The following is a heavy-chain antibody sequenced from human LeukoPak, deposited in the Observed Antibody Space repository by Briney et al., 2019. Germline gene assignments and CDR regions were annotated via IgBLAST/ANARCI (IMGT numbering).Heavy chain of an antibody. CDR1: GFTFSSHG. V-gene: IGHV3-23*01. J-gene: IGHJ4*02. D-gene: IGHD3-22*01. CDR3: AKSTLIVVVSVFDY. CDR2: ISTSGDGT. Sequence: GGSLRLSCAASGFTFSSHGMSWVRQTPGKGLEWVSSISTSGDGTVYADSAKGRVTISRDNSKNTLYLQMNSLRAEDTAVYYCAKSTLIVVVSVFDYWGQGTLVTVSS.